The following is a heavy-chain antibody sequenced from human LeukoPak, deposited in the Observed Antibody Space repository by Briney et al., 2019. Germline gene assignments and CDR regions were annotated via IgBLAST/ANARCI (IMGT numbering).Heavy chain of an antibody. CDR2: ISSNGGST. J-gene: IGHJ4*02. CDR1: GFTFSSYA. Sequence: GGSLRLSCAASGFTFSSYAMHWVRQAPGKGLEYVSAISSNGGSTYYANSVKGRFTISRDNSKNTLYLQMGSLRAEDMAVYYCVRAITMVRGVIATHFDYWGQGTLVTVSS. V-gene: IGHV3-64*01. CDR3: VRAITMVRGVIATHFDY. D-gene: IGHD3-10*01.